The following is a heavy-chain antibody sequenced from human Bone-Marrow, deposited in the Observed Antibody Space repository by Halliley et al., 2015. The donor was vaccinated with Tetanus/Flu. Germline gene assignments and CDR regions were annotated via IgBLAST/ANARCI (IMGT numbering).Heavy chain of an antibody. CDR2: MSESGLNT. D-gene: IGHD4-17*01. Sequence: SSMSESGLNTFYADSVKGRFTISRDNSNNTVSLQMHSLRAEDTAAYYCAKGLTTVSRGYFDYWGQGAQVTVSS. V-gene: IGHV3-23*01. J-gene: IGHJ4*02. CDR3: AKGLTTVSRGYFDY.